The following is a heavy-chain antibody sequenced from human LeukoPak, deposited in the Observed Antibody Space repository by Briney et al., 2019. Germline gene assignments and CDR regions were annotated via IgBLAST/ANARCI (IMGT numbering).Heavy chain of an antibody. J-gene: IGHJ4*02. CDR3: ARVVDHDYGDYYLDY. D-gene: IGHD4-17*01. V-gene: IGHV3-53*01. Sequence: GGSLRLSCAASGFTFGSFPMHWVRQAPGKGLECISVIYSGGSTDYADSVKGRLTISRDNSKNTLYFQMNSLRAEDTAVYYCARVVDHDYGDYYLDYWGQGTLVTVSS. CDR1: GFTFGSFP. CDR2: IYSGGST.